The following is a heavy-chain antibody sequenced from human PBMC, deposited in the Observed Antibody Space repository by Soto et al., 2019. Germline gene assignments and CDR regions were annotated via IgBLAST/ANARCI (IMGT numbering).Heavy chain of an antibody. V-gene: IGHV3-23*01. J-gene: IGHJ6*03. CDR1: GFTFSSYA. D-gene: IGHD3-3*01. CDR2: FSGSGGST. CDR3: AKGVRFLEWLPNYYYMDV. Sequence: GGSLRLSCAASGFTFSSYAMSWVRQAPGKGLEWVSAFSGSGGSTYYADSVKGRFTISRDNSKNTLYLQMNSLRAEDTAVYYCAKGVRFLEWLPNYYYMDVWGKGTTVTVSS.